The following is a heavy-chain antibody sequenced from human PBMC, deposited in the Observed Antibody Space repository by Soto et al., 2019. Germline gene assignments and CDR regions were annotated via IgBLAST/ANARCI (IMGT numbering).Heavy chain of an antibody. CDR3: ARDRGAGGSSTSCYYYYGMDV. D-gene: IGHD2-2*01. CDR1: GYTFTSYG. V-gene: IGHV1-18*01. CDR2: ISAYNGNT. Sequence: ASVKVSCKASGYTFTSYGISWVRQAPGQGLEWMGWISAYNGNTNYAQKLQGRVTMTTDTSTSTAYMELRSLRSDDTAVYYCARDRGAGGSSTSCYYYYGMDVWGQGTTVTVSS. J-gene: IGHJ6*02.